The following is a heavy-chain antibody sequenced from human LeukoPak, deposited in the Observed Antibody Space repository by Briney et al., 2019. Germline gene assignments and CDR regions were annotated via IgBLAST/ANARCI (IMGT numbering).Heavy chain of an antibody. Sequence: PGGSLRLSCAASGFTFSSYSMKWVRQAPGKGREWVSSISSSSSYIYYADSVKGRFTISRDNAKNSLYLQMNSLRAEDTAVYYCARGTTGIAVAVPYYFDYWGQGTLVTVSS. J-gene: IGHJ4*02. V-gene: IGHV3-21*01. CDR2: ISSSSSYI. D-gene: IGHD6-19*01. CDR1: GFTFSSYS. CDR3: ARGTTGIAVAVPYYFDY.